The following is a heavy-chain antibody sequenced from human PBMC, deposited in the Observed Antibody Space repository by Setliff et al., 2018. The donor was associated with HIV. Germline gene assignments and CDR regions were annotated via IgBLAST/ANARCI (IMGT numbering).Heavy chain of an antibody. CDR1: DFTLSNSA. Sequence: GGSLRLSCVGSDFTLSNSAMSWVRQAPGKGLEWVSTITDSGSKILYVDSVKGRFTISRDNSKNSLYLQMDSLRPEDTAVYYCAKDRLFPRYWGLGTLVTVSS. D-gene: IGHD2-21*01. J-gene: IGHJ4*02. V-gene: IGHV3-23*01. CDR3: AKDRLFPRY. CDR2: ITDSGSKI.